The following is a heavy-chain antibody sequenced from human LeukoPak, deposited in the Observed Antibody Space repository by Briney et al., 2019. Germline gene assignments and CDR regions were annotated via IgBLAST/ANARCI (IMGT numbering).Heavy chain of an antibody. Sequence: GGSLRLSCAASGFTFSSYAMSWVRQAPGKGLEWVSAISGSGGSTYYADPEKGRFTISRDNSKNTLYLQMNSLRAEDTAVYYCAKDGHGQQLAFDYWGQGTLVTVSS. CDR3: AKDGHGQQLAFDY. CDR1: GFTFSSYA. D-gene: IGHD6-13*01. V-gene: IGHV3-23*01. CDR2: ISGSGGST. J-gene: IGHJ4*02.